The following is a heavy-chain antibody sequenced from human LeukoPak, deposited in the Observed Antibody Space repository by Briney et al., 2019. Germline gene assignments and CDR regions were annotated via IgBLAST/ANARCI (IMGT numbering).Heavy chain of an antibody. Sequence: HAGGSLRLSCAASGFTFSTYWMSWVRQAPGKGLEWVANINRDGSDKYYMASVQGRFTISRDNAKNSLSLQMNSLRAEDTAVYFCARAIEGAYDLWGQGTLVTVSS. V-gene: IGHV3-7*04. J-gene: IGHJ4*02. CDR3: ARAIEGAYDL. D-gene: IGHD5-12*01. CDR2: INRDGSDK. CDR1: GFTFSTYW.